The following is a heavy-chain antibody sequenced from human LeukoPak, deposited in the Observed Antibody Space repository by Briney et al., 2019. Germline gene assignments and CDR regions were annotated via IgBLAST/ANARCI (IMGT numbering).Heavy chain of an antibody. J-gene: IGHJ5*02. CDR2: IYYSGST. V-gene: IGHV4-59*01. CDR3: ARVAMVRGVPNWFDP. CDR1: GGSISSYY. D-gene: IGHD3-10*01. Sequence: SETLSLTCAVYGGSISSYYWRWIRQPPGKGLEWIGYIYYSGSTNYNPSLKSRVTISVDTSKNQFSLKLSSVTAADTAVYYCARVAMVRGVPNWFDPWGQGTLVTVSS.